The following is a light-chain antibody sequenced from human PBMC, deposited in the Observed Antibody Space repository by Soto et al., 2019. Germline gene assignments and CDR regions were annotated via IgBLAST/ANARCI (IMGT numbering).Light chain of an antibody. CDR1: QTVSSF. V-gene: IGKV3-11*01. CDR3: QQYSSLWT. CDR2: DSS. J-gene: IGKJ1*01. Sequence: VLTQSPATLSLSPGERATLSCRASQTVSSFLAWYQQKPGQAPRLLIHDSSDRATGIPARFSGSGSGTDFTLTISSLEPEDVAVYYCQQYSSLWTFGQGTKVEIK.